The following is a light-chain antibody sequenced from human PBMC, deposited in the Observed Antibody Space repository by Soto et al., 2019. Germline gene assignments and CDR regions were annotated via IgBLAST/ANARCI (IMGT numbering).Light chain of an antibody. CDR2: GAS. CDR1: QSVSSN. J-gene: IGKJ1*01. V-gene: IGKV3-20*01. CDR3: QQYGSSPRT. Sequence: EIVLTQSPGTLSLSPGERATLSCRASQSVSSNLAWYQQKPGQAPRLLIYGASTRAAGIPARFSGSGSGTDFTLTISSLEPEDFAVYYCQQYGSSPRTFGQGTKVDIK.